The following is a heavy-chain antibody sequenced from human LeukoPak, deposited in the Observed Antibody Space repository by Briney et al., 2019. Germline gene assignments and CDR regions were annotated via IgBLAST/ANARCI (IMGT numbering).Heavy chain of an antibody. Sequence: GGSLRLSCAASGFIFSNHALSWVRQAPGKGLEWVSSIGSSGSTYYADSVKGRSTISRDNSKNTLYLQINSLGAEDTAIYYCAKLDKSVDSWGQGTLVAVSS. CDR2: IGSSGST. J-gene: IGHJ5*01. CDR1: GFIFSNHA. CDR3: AKLDKSVDS. V-gene: IGHV3-23*01. D-gene: IGHD3-9*01.